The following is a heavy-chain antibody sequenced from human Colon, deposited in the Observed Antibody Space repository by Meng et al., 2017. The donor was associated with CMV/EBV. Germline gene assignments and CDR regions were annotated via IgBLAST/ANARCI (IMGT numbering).Heavy chain of an antibody. Sequence: GESLKISCAASGFSVTSSHLRWVRQAPGKGLEWVSFIDGSGNSDYANSVRGRFTMSRDKSKNILYLQTTSLRADDSAVYYCVGRLRPDVWGQGTTVTVSS. CDR1: GFSVTSSH. CDR3: VGRLRPDV. J-gene: IGHJ6*02. CDR2: IDGSGNS. V-gene: IGHV3-53*01. D-gene: IGHD2-21*01.